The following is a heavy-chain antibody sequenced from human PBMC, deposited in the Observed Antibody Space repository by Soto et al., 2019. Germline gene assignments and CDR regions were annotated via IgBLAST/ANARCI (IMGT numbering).Heavy chain of an antibody. D-gene: IGHD6-13*01. CDR3: ARGNGIASRPADY. V-gene: IGHV4-34*01. CDR1: GGSFSNYY. Sequence: SETLSLTCAVYGGSFSNYYWSWIRQPPGKGLEWIGEINQSGITNYNPSLKSRVTISEDASKNQFSLKLSSVTAADTAVYYCARGNGIASRPADYWGQGTLVTVPQ. J-gene: IGHJ4*02. CDR2: INQSGIT.